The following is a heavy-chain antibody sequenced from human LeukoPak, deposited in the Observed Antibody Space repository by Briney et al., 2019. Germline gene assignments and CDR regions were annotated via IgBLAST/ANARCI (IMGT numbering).Heavy chain of an antibody. CDR2: INHSGST. D-gene: IGHD2-2*01. J-gene: IGHJ4*02. CDR3: ARGTRLLRPFDY. Sequence: PSETLSLTCAVYGGSFSGYYWSWIRQPPGKGLEWIGEINHSGSTNYNPSLKSRVTISVDTSKNQFSLKLSSVTAADPAVYYCARGTRLLRPFDYWGQGTLVTVSS. V-gene: IGHV4-34*01. CDR1: GGSFSGYY.